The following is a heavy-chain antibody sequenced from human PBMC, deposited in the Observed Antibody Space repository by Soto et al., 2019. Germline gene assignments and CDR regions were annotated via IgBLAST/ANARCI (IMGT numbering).Heavy chain of an antibody. CDR2: FDPEDGET. Sequence: ASVKVSCKVSGYTLTELSMHWVRQAPGKGLEWMGGFDPEDGETIYAQRFQGRVTMTEDTSTDTAYLELSSLRSEDTAVYYCATGRRYYYDSSGYYYFDYWGQGTLVTVSS. CDR1: GYTLTELS. J-gene: IGHJ4*02. V-gene: IGHV1-24*01. CDR3: ATGRRYYYDSSGYYYFDY. D-gene: IGHD3-22*01.